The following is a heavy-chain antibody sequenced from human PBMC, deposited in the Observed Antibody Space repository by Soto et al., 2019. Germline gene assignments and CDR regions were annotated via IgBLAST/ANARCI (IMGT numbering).Heavy chain of an antibody. Sequence: QVQLVESGGGVVQPGRSLRLSCAASGFTFSSYAMHWVRQAPGKGLEWVAVISYDGSNKYYADSVKGRFTISRDNSKNTLYLQMNSLRAEDMAVYYCARGHPYYDILTGYLRGHYFDYWGQGTLVTVSS. CDR1: GFTFSSYA. J-gene: IGHJ4*02. D-gene: IGHD3-9*01. CDR2: ISYDGSNK. V-gene: IGHV3-30-3*01. CDR3: ARGHPYYDILTGYLRGHYFDY.